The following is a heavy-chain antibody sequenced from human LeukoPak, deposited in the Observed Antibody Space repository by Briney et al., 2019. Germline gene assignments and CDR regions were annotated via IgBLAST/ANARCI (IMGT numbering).Heavy chain of an antibody. CDR3: AKWDSITMIVVVIGSPYDY. CDR1: GFTVSTSY. Sequence: GGSLRLSCAASGFTVSTSYMSWVRQAPGKGLEWVSALYSDGSTYHADSVKGRFTISRDNSKNTLYLQMNSLRAEDTAVYYCAKWDSITMIVVVIGSPYDYWGQGTLVTVSS. D-gene: IGHD3-22*01. J-gene: IGHJ4*02. CDR2: LYSDGST. V-gene: IGHV3-53*01.